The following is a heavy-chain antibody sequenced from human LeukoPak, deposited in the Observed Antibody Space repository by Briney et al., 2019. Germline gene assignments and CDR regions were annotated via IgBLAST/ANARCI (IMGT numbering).Heavy chain of an antibody. CDR3: ARDPTQLWGNIYYYYMDV. J-gene: IGHJ6*03. CDR1: GFTFSSYW. V-gene: IGHV3-7*01. CDR2: IKQDGSEK. D-gene: IGHD5-18*01. Sequence: GGSLRLSCAASGFTFSSYWMSWARQAPGKGLEWVANIKQDGSEKYYVDSVKGRFTISRDNAKNSLYLQMNSLRAEDTAVYYCARDPTQLWGNIYYYYMDVWGKGTTVTASS.